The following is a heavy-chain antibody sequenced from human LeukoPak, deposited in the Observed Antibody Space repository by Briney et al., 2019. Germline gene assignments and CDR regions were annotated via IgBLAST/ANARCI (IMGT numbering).Heavy chain of an antibody. Sequence: ASETLSLTCTVSGGSISSGDYYWSWIRQPPGKGLEWIGYIYYSGSTYYNPSLKSRVTISVDTSKNQFSLKLSSVTAADTAVYYCARDDYGDIPVGYWGQGTLVTVSS. V-gene: IGHV4-30-4*01. J-gene: IGHJ4*02. D-gene: IGHD4-17*01. CDR3: ARDDYGDIPVGY. CDR1: GGSISSGDYY. CDR2: IYYSGST.